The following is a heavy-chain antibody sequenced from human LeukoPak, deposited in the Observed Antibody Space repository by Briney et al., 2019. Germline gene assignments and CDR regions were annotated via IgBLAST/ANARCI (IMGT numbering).Heavy chain of an antibody. D-gene: IGHD5-18*01. J-gene: IGHJ4*02. CDR1: GFTFSSYG. CDR2: INSDGSST. V-gene: IGHV3-74*01. CDR3: ARERGYSYGYIDY. Sequence: GGSLRLSCAASGFTFSSYGMHWVRHAPGKGLVWVSRINSDGSSTSYADSVKGRFTISRDNAKNTLYLQMNSLRAEDTAVYYCARERGYSYGYIDYWGQGTLVTVSS.